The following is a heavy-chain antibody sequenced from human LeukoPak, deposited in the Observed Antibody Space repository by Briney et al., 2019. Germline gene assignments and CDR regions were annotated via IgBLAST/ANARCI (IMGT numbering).Heavy chain of an antibody. J-gene: IGHJ5*02. D-gene: IGHD6-19*01. V-gene: IGHV1-18*01. Sequence: ASVQVSCKASGYTFTSYGISWVRQAPGQGLEWMGWISAYNGNTNYAQKLQGRVTMTTDTSTSTAYMELRSLRSDDTAVYYCARDSSGWSTNWFDPWGQGTLVTVSS. CDR2: ISAYNGNT. CDR1: GYTFTSYG. CDR3: ARDSSGWSTNWFDP.